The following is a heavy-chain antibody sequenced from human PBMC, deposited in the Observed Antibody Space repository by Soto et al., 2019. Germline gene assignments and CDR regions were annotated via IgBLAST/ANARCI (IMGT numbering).Heavy chain of an antibody. CDR2: ISGSGGST. Sequence: GGSLRLSCAASGFTFSSYAMSWVRQAPGKGLEWVSAISGSGGSTYYADSVKGRFTISRDNSKNTLYLQMNSLRAEDTAVYYCAKDFWSGYSYYYYMDVWGKGTTVTVSS. J-gene: IGHJ6*03. CDR1: GFTFSSYA. V-gene: IGHV3-23*01. D-gene: IGHD3-3*01. CDR3: AKDFWSGYSYYYYMDV.